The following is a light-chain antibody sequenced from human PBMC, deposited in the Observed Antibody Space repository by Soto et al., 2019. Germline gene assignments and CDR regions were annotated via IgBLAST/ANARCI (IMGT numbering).Light chain of an antibody. CDR2: DAS. Sequence: EIVLTQSPATLSFSPGERAALSCRASQSVSSYLAWYQQKPGQAPRLLIYDASNRAAGIPARFRGSGSGTDFTLTISSLEPEDFAVYYCQQRSNWPTFGQGTRLEIK. CDR1: QSVSSY. V-gene: IGKV3-11*01. CDR3: QQRSNWPT. J-gene: IGKJ5*01.